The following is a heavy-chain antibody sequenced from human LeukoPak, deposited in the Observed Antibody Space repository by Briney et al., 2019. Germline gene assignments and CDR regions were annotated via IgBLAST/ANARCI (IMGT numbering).Heavy chain of an antibody. J-gene: IGHJ4*02. D-gene: IGHD2-2*01. Sequence: SSVKVSCKAAGYTFTSHGFIWLRQAPGQGLEWMGWITVNNGYTKYAQELQGRVTMTTDTSTSTAYMELRSLRSDDTAVYYCAKVHCISTNCNHIWTYFDYWGQGTLVTVSS. CDR2: ITVNNGYT. CDR3: AKVHCISTNCNHIWTYFDY. V-gene: IGHV1-18*01. CDR1: GYTFTSHG.